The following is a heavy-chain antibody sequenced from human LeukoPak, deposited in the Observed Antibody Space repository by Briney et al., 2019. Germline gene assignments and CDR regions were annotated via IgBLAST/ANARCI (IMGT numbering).Heavy chain of an antibody. Sequence: PGGSLRLSCATSGFTFSSYWMSWVRQAPGKGLEGVANIKQDGMEKYYVDSVKGRLTNSRENATNSLYLQMNSLRAEDTAVYYCAGRLLLPGLNWGVDYWGQGTLVTVSS. V-gene: IGHV3-7*01. CDR2: IKQDGMEK. CDR1: GFTFSSYW. D-gene: IGHD7-27*01. J-gene: IGHJ4*02. CDR3: AGRLLLPGLNWGVDY.